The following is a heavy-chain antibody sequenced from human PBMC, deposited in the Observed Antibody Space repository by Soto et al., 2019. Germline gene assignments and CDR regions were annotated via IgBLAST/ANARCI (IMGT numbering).Heavy chain of an antibody. J-gene: IGHJ4*02. V-gene: IGHV3-21*01. CDR3: ARESEDLTATFDY. Sequence: EVQLVESGGGLVKPGGSLRLSCAASGFTFTRYSMNWVRQAPGKGLEWVSSISSTTNYIYYGDSMKGRFTISRDNAKKSLSLEMNRLRAEATAVYYCARESEDLTATFDYWGQGTLVTVSS. CDR1: GFTFTRYS. CDR2: ISSTTNYI.